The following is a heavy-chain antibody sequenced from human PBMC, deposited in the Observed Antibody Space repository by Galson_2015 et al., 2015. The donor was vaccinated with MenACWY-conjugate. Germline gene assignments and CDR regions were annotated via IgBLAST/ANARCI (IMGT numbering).Heavy chain of an antibody. D-gene: IGHD1-7*01. V-gene: IGHV2-5*02. CDR1: GFSLSTGGVG. CDR2: IYWDDDK. CDR3: AHRRIHNSDWNWAEFDY. Sequence: PALVTPTQPLTLTCTFSGFSLSTGGVGVGWVRQPPGKALEWLSLIYWDDDKRYSPSLRSRLTITKDTSKNQVVLTMPTMDPVDTATYYCAHRRIHNSDWNWAEFDYWGQGTLVTVSS. J-gene: IGHJ4*02.